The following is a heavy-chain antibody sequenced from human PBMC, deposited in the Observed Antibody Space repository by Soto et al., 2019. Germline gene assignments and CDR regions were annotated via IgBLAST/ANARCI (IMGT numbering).Heavy chain of an antibody. J-gene: IGHJ4*02. CDR1: GFPFGRSA. D-gene: IGHD2-15*01. CDR2: IISDTART. CDR3: ATQDCSGAACSPPG. V-gene: IGHV3-23*01. Sequence: EVQLLESGGGLVQPGGSLRLSRAASGFPFGRSAMSWVRQAPGMGLEWVSTIISDTARTHYADSVKGRFTISRDSSKNTMFLQMNSLRAADTAVYYCATQDCSGAACSPPGWGQGTLVTVSS.